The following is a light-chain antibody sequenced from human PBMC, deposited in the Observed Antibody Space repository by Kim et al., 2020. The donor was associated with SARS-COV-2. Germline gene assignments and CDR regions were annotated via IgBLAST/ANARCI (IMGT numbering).Light chain of an antibody. CDR3: QQYDDFPYS. CDR2: GAS. V-gene: IGKV3-20*01. Sequence: PGERAAPTCRASPTVRSNHLAGYQQRSGQPPRLLIYGASSRATGVPDRFSGSGSGTDFTLTISRLEPEYVAVYFCQQYDDFPYSFGQGTKLEIK. CDR1: PTVRSNH. J-gene: IGKJ2*01.